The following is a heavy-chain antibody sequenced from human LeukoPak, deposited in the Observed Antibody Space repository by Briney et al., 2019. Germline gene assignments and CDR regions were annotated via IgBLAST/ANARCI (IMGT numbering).Heavy chain of an antibody. CDR2: ISPSGSTI. D-gene: IGHD3-3*01. CDR1: GFTFRSYE. Sequence: PGGSLRLSCGASGFTFRSYEMNWVRLAPGKGLEWLPYISPSGSTIYYADSVKGRFTISRDNAKNSLYLQMNGLRVEDTAFYYCARGDYDVWSAPFDHWGQGTLVSVSS. CDR3: ARGDYDVWSAPFDH. V-gene: IGHV3-48*03. J-gene: IGHJ4*02.